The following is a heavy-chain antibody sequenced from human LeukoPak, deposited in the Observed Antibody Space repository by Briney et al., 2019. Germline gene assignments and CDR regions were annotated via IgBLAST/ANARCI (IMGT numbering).Heavy chain of an antibody. J-gene: IGHJ4*02. Sequence: SDTLSLTCTVSGGSISSSSYYWGWIRQPPGKGLEWIGSIYYSGSTYYNPSLKSRVTISVDTSKNQFSLKLSSVTAADTAVYYCARASSSWSPLDYWGQGTLVTVSS. CDR2: IYYSGST. CDR1: GGSISSSSYY. V-gene: IGHV4-39*07. D-gene: IGHD6-13*01. CDR3: ARASSSWSPLDY.